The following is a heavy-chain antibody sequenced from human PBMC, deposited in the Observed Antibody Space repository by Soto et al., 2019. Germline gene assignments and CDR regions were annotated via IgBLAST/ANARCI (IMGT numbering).Heavy chain of an antibody. J-gene: IGHJ5*02. CDR3: ARGARAAMHNWFDP. Sequence: QVQLVQSGAEVKKPGSSVKVSCKASGGTFSSYTISWVRQAPGQGLEWMGRIIPILGIANYAQKFQGRVTITADKSTSTAYRELSSLRSEDTAVYYCARGARAAMHNWFDPWGQGTLVTVSS. V-gene: IGHV1-69*02. CDR2: IIPILGIA. D-gene: IGHD2-2*01. CDR1: GGTFSSYT.